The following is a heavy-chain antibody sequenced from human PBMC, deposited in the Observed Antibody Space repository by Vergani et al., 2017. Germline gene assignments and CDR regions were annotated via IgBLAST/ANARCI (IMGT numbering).Heavy chain of an antibody. D-gene: IGHD3-22*01. CDR2: IYYSENK. CDR3: ARCFRDEGMIYGGTVENWFDP. CDR1: GGSFSTGGQS. V-gene: IGHV4-30-2*03. J-gene: IGHJ5*02. Sequence: QVQLQESGPGLVKPSQTLSLTCTVSGGSFSTGGQSWTWLRQSAGKGLEWIGSIYYSENKFYNPSLESRVTLSIDTTKNQFSLKLKSVTAADTAVYYCARCFRDEGMIYGGTVENWFDPWGQGTLVTVSS.